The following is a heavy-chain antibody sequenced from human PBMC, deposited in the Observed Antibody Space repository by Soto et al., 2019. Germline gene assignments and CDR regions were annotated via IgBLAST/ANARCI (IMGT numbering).Heavy chain of an antibody. J-gene: IGHJ4*02. D-gene: IGHD6-13*01. CDR2: IKSKTDGGTT. CDR1: GFTFSNAW. CDR3: TRGPYSSSWYNY. V-gene: IGHV3-15*01. Sequence: EVQLVESGGGLVKPGGSLRLSCAASGFTFSNAWVSWVRQAPGKGLEWVGRIKSKTDGGTTDYAAPVKGRFTISRDDSKNTLYLQMNSLKTEDTAVYYCTRGPYSSSWYNYWGQGTLVTVSS.